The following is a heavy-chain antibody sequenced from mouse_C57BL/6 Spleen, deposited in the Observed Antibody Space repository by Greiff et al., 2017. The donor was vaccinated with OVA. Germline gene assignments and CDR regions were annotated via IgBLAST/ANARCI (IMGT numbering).Heavy chain of an antibody. CDR2: ISYSGST. CDR1: GYSITSAY. D-gene: IGHD2-3*01. J-gene: IGHJ4*01. V-gene: IGHV3-8*01. CDR3: ARADDANYAMDY. Sequence: EVKLQESGPGLAKPSPSLSLTCSVTGYSITSAYWNWIRKFPGHKLEYMGYISYSGSTYYNPSLKSRISITRDTSKNQYYLQLNSVTTEDTATYYCARADDANYAMDYWGQGTSVTVSS.